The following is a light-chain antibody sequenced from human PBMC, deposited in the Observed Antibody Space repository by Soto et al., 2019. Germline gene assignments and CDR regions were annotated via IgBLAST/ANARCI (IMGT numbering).Light chain of an antibody. CDR1: QSLYSNGNNY. J-gene: IGKJ4*01. CDR2: LGS. CDR3: MQALQTPLT. Sequence: DIVMTQSPLSLPVTPGEPASISCRSSQSLYSNGNNYLDWFLQKPGQSPQVLIYLGSHRASGVPDRFSGSGSGTDFTLKISTVEAEDVGIYYCMQALQTPLTFSGGTKVEI. V-gene: IGKV2-28*01.